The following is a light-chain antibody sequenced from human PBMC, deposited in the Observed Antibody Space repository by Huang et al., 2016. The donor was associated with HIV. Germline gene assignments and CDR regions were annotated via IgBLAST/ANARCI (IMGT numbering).Light chain of an antibody. CDR3: HHYSNWPPTWT. V-gene: IGKV3-15*01. CDR2: GAA. Sequence: EIVMTQSPATLSVSPGETAPLSCRASQSVAKHFAWYQQKPGQPPRLLIYGAATRATGIPARFSGSGSGTEFTLTISSLQSEDFAVYYCHHYSNWPPTWTFGQGTKVEIK. J-gene: IGKJ1*01. CDR1: QSVAKH.